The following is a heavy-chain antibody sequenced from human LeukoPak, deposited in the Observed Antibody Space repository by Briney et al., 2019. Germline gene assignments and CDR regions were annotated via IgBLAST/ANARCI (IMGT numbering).Heavy chain of an antibody. J-gene: IGHJ4*02. Sequence: GGSLRLSCVASGFTFSSCAMSWVRQVPGKGLECVSTISGRGDTTYYADSVKGRFTISRDNSKNTLYLQMNSLRAEDTAIYYCAEVYDYGRGYFDYWGQGTLVTVSS. CDR1: GFTFSSCA. CDR3: AEVYDYGRGYFDY. D-gene: IGHD3-10*01. V-gene: IGHV3-23*01. CDR2: ISGRGDTT.